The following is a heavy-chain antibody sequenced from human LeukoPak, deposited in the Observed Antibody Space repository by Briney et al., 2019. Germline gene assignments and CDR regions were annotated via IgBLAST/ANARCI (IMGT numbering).Heavy chain of an antibody. V-gene: IGHV3-21*01. D-gene: IGHD2-21*01. J-gene: IGHJ5*02. CDR1: GFTFSSYS. CDR2: ISSSSSYI. Sequence: PGGSLRLSCAASGFTFSSYSMNWVRQAPGKGLEWVSSISSSSSYIYYADSVKGRFTISRDNAKNSLYLQTNSLRAEDTAVYYCASFYCGGDCSSAWGQGTLVTVSS. CDR3: ASFYCGGDCSSA.